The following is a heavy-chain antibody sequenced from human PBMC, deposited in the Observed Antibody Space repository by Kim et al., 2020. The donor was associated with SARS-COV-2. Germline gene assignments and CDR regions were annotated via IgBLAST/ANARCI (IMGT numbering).Heavy chain of an antibody. J-gene: IGHJ6*02. D-gene: IGHD5-18*01. CDR3: AKDPWIQLWFGMDV. V-gene: IGHV3-30*18. CDR2: ISYDGSNK. Sequence: GGSLRLSCAASGFTFSSYGMHWVRQAPGKGLEWVAVISYDGSNKYYADSVKGRFTISRDNSKNTLYLQMNSLRAEDTAVYYCAKDPWIQLWFGMDVWGQGTTVTVSS. CDR1: GFTFSSYG.